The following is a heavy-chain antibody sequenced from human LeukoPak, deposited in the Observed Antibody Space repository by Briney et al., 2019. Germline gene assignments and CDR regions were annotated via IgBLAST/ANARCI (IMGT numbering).Heavy chain of an antibody. CDR3: ARDRGYTGWFDP. J-gene: IGHJ5*02. CDR2: IYYSRST. V-gene: IGHV4-59*01. Sequence: NTSETLSLTCTVSGGSISSYYWSWIQQPPGKGLEWIGYIYYSRSTNYNPSLKSRVTISVDTSKNQFSLKLSSVTAADTAVYYCARDRGYTGWFDPWGQGTLVTVSS. CDR1: GGSISSYY. D-gene: IGHD1-1*01.